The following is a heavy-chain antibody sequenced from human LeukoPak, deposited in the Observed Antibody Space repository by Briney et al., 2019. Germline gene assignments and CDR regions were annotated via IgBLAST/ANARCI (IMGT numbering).Heavy chain of an antibody. Sequence: ASVKVSCTASGYTFNNYGISWVRHAPGQGLEWMGWVTSYNGDTNYAQKFQGRVTMSTDTSTSTAYMELRSLRFDDTAIYYCAKDWHILTGRNCFDPWGQGTLVTVSS. CDR3: AKDWHILTGRNCFDP. J-gene: IGHJ5*02. D-gene: IGHD3-9*01. CDR2: VTSYNGDT. V-gene: IGHV1-18*04. CDR1: GYTFNNYG.